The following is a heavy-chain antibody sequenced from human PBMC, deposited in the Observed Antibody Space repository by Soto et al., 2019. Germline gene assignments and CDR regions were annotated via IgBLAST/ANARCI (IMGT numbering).Heavy chain of an antibody. V-gene: IGHV3-33*01. D-gene: IGHD5-18*01. Sequence: PGGSLRLSCAASGFTFSSYGMHWVRQAPGKGLEWVAVIWYDGSNKYYADSVKGRFTISRDNSKNTLYLQMNSLRAEDTAVYYCARGVDTAMTTGGYWGQGTPVTVSS. CDR1: GFTFSSYG. CDR2: IWYDGSNK. J-gene: IGHJ4*02. CDR3: ARGVDTAMTTGGY.